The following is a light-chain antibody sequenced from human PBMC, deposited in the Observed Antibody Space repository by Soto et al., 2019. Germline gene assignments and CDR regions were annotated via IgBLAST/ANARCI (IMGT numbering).Light chain of an antibody. CDR3: QQRKKWPPA. CDR1: QSVDTE. CDR2: DES. V-gene: IGKV3-11*01. J-gene: IGKJ4*02. Sequence: EVVLTQSPATLSLSPGEGATLSCRASQSVDTELAWYQQKPGQAPRLLIYDESNRATGIPGRFSGSGSGTDFTLTITSLEPEDSAVYYCQQRKKWPPAFGGGTKVEI.